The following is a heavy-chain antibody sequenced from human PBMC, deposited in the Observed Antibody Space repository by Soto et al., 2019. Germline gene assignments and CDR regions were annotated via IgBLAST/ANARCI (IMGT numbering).Heavy chain of an antibody. V-gene: IGHV1-8*01. CDR1: GYTFTSYD. D-gene: IGHD2-2*02. CDR3: ARLAPISSTSCYTCYYYGMDV. CDR2: MNPNSGNT. Sequence: GASVKVSCKASGYTFTSYDINWVRQATGQGLEWMGWMNPNSGNTGYAQKFQGRVTMTRNTSISTAYMELSSLRSEDTAVYYCARLAPISSTSCYTCYYYGMDVWGQGTTVTVSS. J-gene: IGHJ6*02.